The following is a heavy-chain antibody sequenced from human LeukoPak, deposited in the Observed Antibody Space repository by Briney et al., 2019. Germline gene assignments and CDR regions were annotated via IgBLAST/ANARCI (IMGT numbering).Heavy chain of an antibody. D-gene: IGHD1-26*01. J-gene: IGHJ4*02. Sequence: ASVKVSCKASGYTFTGYYMHWVRQAPGEGLEWVGWINPNSGGTNYAQKFQGRVTMTRDTSTSTVYMELSSLRSEDTAVYYCATGLGGSKKFDYWGQGTLVTVSS. CDR1: GYTFTGYY. CDR3: ATGLGGSKKFDY. CDR2: INPNSGGT. V-gene: IGHV1-2*02.